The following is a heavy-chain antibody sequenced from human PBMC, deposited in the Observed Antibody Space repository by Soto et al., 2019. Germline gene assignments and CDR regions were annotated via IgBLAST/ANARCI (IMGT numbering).Heavy chain of an antibody. J-gene: IGHJ4*02. CDR3: ENVGWGGDY. CDR2: KPYTGSP. D-gene: IGHD7-27*01. CDR1: VDSGIRVSDD. V-gene: IGHV4-61*01. Sequence: PWDTLSRTCSFSVDSGIRVSDDLSFIRQPPGKGLEWIVFKPYTGSPDYNPSLKSRVVISIDRSKNQFSLKLYSVTATDTAVYFCENVGWGGDYWGQGTLVTVSS.